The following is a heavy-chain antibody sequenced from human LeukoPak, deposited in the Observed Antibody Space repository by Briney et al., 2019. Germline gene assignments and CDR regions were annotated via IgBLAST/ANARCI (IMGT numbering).Heavy chain of an antibody. CDR3: AKELGRVGDTIGDYYLDAFDI. CDR2: IRPGGDVT. Sequence: GGSLRLSCAAAGFTFRNYAMSWVRQAPGRGLEWVAAIRPGGDVTYYAESVKGRFSISRDNSKNTLYLDINSLRAEDTALYKCAKELGRVGDTIGDYYLDAFDIWCQGTMVSVSS. CDR1: GFTFRNYA. D-gene: IGHD3-22*01. J-gene: IGHJ3*02. V-gene: IGHV3-23*01.